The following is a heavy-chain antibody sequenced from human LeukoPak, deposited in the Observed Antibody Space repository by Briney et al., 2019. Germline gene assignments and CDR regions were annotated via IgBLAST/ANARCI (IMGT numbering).Heavy chain of an antibody. CDR2: INPNSGGT. Sequence: VSVKVSCKASGYTFTGYYMHWVRQAPGQGLEWMGWINPNSGGTNYAQKFQGRVTMTRDTSISTAYMELSRLRSDDTAVYYCARVAGIRHGAPSYWGQGTLVTVSS. D-gene: IGHD1-26*01. V-gene: IGHV1-2*02. CDR3: ARVAGIRHGAPSY. CDR1: GYTFTGYY. J-gene: IGHJ4*02.